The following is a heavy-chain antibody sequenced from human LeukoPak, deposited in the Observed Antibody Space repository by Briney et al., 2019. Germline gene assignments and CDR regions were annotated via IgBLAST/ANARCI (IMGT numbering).Heavy chain of an antibody. CDR1: GFSLSNYW. J-gene: IGHJ4*02. V-gene: IGHV3-7*01. CDR2: INEDGRQR. Sequence: GGSLRLSCAASGFSLSNYWMHWVRQAPGKGLEWVANINEDGRQRFYVDSVKGRFTISRDNAKNSLYLQMNSLRADDTAVYYCTRSEDRTFPYWGQGTLVTVSS. CDR3: TRSEDRTFPY. D-gene: IGHD3-16*01.